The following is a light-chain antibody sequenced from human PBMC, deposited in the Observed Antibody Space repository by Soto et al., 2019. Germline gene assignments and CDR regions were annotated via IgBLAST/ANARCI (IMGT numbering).Light chain of an antibody. J-gene: IGLJ3*02. Sequence: QSVLTQPPSVSGAPGQRVTISCTGTSSYIGAGYDVHWYQQLPGTAPKHRAYGNGIRPSGVPDRFSGSKSGTSVSLAITGLQAEDEADYYCQSYDSSLSGSVFGGGTKLTVL. CDR3: QSYDSSLSGSV. CDR1: SSYIGAGYD. CDR2: GNG. V-gene: IGLV1-40*01.